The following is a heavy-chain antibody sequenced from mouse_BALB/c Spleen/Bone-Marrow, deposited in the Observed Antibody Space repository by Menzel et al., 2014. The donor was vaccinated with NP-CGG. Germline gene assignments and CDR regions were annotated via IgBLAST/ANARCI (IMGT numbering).Heavy chain of an antibody. V-gene: IGHV5-4*02. D-gene: IGHD1-1*01. CDR2: ISDGGSYT. CDR3: ARGSSYFDY. CDR1: GFTSSDYY. J-gene: IGHJ2*01. Sequence: EVHLVESGGGLVKPGGSLKLSCAASGFTSSDYYMYWVRQAPEKRLEWVATISDGGSYTYYPDSVKGRFTISRDNAKNNLNLQMSSLKAEDTAMYYCARGSSYFDYWGQGTTLTVSS.